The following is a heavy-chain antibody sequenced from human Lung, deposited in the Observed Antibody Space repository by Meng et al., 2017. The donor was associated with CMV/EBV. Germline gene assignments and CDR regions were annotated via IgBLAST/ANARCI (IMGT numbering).Heavy chain of an antibody. J-gene: IGHJ6*02. CDR1: GFTFSRYW. CDR2: IRQDGTEK. Sequence: GGSLRLSCAASGFTFSRYWMSWVRQAPGKGLEWVANIRQDGTEKHYVGSVKGRFTVSRDNAKNSLYLQMNSLRAEDSAVYYCARDPAVLYYYYYGMEVWGQGTTVTVSS. CDR3: ARDPAVLYYYYYGMEV. V-gene: IGHV3-7*01. D-gene: IGHD3-16*01.